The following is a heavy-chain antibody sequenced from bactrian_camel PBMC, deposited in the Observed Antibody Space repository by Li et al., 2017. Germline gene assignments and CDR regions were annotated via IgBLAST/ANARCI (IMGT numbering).Heavy chain of an antibody. CDR1: GFTFSSYA. CDR3: ATAGAEWVGYVI. Sequence: VQLVESGGGLVQPGGSLRLSCAASGFTFSSYAMSWVRQAPGKGLEWVSAINSGGGSTYYANSVKGRFTISRDNAKNTLYLQLNSLKTEDTAMYYCATAGAEWVGYVIWGQGTQVTVS. J-gene: IGHJ4*01. CDR2: INSGGGST. D-gene: IGHD5*01. V-gene: IGHV3S31*01.